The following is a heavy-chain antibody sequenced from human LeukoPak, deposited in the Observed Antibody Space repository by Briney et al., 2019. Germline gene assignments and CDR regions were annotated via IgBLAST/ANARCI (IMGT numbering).Heavy chain of an antibody. V-gene: IGHV1-2*02. D-gene: IGHD5-18*01. CDR1: GYSFTSYD. CDR3: ARGVQLWLLAH. J-gene: IGHJ4*02. Sequence: ASVKVSCKASGYSFTSYDFNWVRQATGQGLEWMGWINPNSGGTNYAQKFQGRVTMTRDTSISTAYMELSRLRSDDTAVYYCARGVQLWLLAHWGQGTLVTVSS. CDR2: INPNSGGT.